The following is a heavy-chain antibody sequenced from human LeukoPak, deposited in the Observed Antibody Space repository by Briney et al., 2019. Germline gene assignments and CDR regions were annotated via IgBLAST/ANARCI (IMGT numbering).Heavy chain of an antibody. CDR3: ARDFSRTLSWFGELSFDY. V-gene: IGHV3-53*05. CDR1: GFTVSSNY. D-gene: IGHD3-10*01. J-gene: IGHJ4*02. Sequence: GGSLRLSCAASGFTVSSNYMSWVRQAPGKGLEWVSVIYSGGSTYYADSVKGRFTISRDNSKNTLYLQMNSLRAEDTAVYYCARDFSRTLSWFGELSFDYWGQGTLVTVSS. CDR2: IYSGGST.